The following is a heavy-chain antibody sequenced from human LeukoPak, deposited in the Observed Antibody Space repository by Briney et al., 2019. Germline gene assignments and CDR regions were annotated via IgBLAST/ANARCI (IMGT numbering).Heavy chain of an antibody. CDR1: GFTFSTYA. Sequence: GGSLRLPCAASGFTFSTYAMTWVRQAPGRGLEWVSTISGSSGSTDYADSVKGRFTVSRDNSRNTLYLQMHSVRVDDTAVYYCAKGLSATSMGIDYWGQGTLVTVSS. V-gene: IGHV3-23*01. CDR2: ISGSSGST. CDR3: AKGLSATSMGIDY. J-gene: IGHJ4*02. D-gene: IGHD4-17*01.